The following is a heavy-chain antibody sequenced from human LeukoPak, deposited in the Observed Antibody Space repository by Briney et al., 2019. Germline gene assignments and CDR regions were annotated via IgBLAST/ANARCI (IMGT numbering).Heavy chain of an antibody. CDR3: ARTYYDFWSGSYYYYMDV. CDR1: GYSISSGYY. D-gene: IGHD3-3*01. J-gene: IGHJ6*03. CDR2: VYYSGST. Sequence: PSETLSLTCTVSGYSISSGYYWSWIRPPPGKGLEWIGYVYYSGSTNYNPSLKSRVTISVDTSKNQFSLKLSSVTAADTAVYYCARTYYDFWSGSYYYYMDVWGKGTTVTVSS. V-gene: IGHV4-61*01.